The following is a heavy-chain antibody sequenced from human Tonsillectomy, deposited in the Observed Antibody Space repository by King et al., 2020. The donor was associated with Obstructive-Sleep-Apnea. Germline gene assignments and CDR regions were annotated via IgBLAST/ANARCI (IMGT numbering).Heavy chain of an antibody. Sequence: VQLVESGGGVVQPGRSLRLSCAASGFTFSNYGMHWVRQAPGKGLEWVAVISYDGSNKYYADSVKGRFTISRDNSKNTLYLQMNSLRAEDTAVYYCAKEMRWLQFASLSEWGQGTLVTVSS. CDR2: ISYDGSNK. D-gene: IGHD5-24*01. CDR3: AKEMRWLQFASLSE. J-gene: IGHJ4*02. V-gene: IGHV3-30*18. CDR1: GFTFSNYG.